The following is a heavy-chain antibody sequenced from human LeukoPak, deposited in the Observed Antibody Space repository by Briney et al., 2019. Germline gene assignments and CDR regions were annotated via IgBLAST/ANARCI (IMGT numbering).Heavy chain of an antibody. V-gene: IGHV1-69*04. CDR1: GGTFRSHG. Sequence: SVKVSCKTSGGTFRSHGFSWVRQAPGQGLEWMGRLIPILGLTDYAQRFKGRVTITAAKSTSTAYMELTSLTSEDTATYYCARDRGVGADYFDSWGQGTLVTVSS. J-gene: IGHJ4*02. CDR2: LIPILGLT. CDR3: ARDRGVGADYFDS. D-gene: IGHD1-26*01.